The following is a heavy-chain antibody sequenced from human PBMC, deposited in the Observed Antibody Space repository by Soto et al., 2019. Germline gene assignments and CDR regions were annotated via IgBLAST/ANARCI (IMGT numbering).Heavy chain of an antibody. V-gene: IGHV3-23*01. Sequence: PGGSLRLSCAASGMTFSHYAMSWVRQAPGKGLEWVSSISGSASNTYYADSVKGRFTISRDNSKNTLYLQMDSLRAEDTALYYCAKDTVSSVWSWWFGPWGQGPLVTV. D-gene: IGHD6-19*01. CDR1: GMTFSHYA. CDR3: AKDTVSSVWSWWFGP. J-gene: IGHJ5*02. CDR2: ISGSASNT.